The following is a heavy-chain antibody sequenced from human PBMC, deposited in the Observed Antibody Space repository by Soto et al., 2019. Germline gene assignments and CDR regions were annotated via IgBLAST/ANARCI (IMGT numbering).Heavy chain of an antibody. J-gene: IGHJ5*02. V-gene: IGHV4-59*01. Sequence: SETLSLTCTVSGGSISSYYWSWIRQPPGKGLEWIGYIYYSGSTNYNPSLKSRVTISVDTSKNQFSLKLSSVTAADTAVYYCATGGNWFDPWGQGTLVTVSS. CDR1: GGSISSYY. CDR3: ATGGNWFDP. CDR2: IYYSGST.